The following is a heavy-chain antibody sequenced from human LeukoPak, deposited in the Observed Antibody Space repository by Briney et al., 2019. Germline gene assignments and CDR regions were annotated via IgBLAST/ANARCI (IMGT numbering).Heavy chain of an antibody. CDR2: ISSSSNTI. D-gene: IGHD1-7*01. Sequence: GGSLRLSCAASGFTFSSYSMDWVRQAPGKGLEWVSYISSSSNTIYYADSVKGRFAISRDNAKNSLYLQMNSLRPEDTAMYYCARDVGHRSSYPDNWNYVPFDSWGQGTLVTVSS. CDR1: GFTFSSYS. CDR3: ARDVGHRSSYPDNWNYVPFDS. V-gene: IGHV3-48*01. J-gene: IGHJ4*02.